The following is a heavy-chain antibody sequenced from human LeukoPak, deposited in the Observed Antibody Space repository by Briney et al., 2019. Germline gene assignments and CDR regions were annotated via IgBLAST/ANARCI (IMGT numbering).Heavy chain of an antibody. D-gene: IGHD1-26*01. CDR2: ITSDGSST. CDR3: ARDEEVGSPFDY. Sequence: GGSLRLSCAASGVTFGGYWMHWVRQAPGKGLVWVSRITSDGSSTSYADSVKGRFTISRDNAKNTLYLQMNSLRVEDTAVYYCARDEEVGSPFDYWGQGSLVTVSS. V-gene: IGHV3-74*01. CDR1: GVTFGGYW. J-gene: IGHJ4*02.